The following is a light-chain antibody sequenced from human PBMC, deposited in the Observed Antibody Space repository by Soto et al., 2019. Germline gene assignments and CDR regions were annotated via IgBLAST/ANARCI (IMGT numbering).Light chain of an antibody. CDR1: QDLNSW. V-gene: IGKV1D-12*01. Sequence: DIQMTQSPSSVSASIGDRVTITCRASQDLNSWLAWYQQKPGKAPKLLIAAASSLQSGVPSIFSGSGSGTDFTLTIRSLQPEEFATYYCQQPISFPITFGQGTRLEIK. CDR2: AAS. CDR3: QQPISFPIT. J-gene: IGKJ5*01.